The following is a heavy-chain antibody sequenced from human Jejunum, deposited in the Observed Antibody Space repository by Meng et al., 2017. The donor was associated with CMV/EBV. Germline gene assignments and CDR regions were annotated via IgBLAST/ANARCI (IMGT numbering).Heavy chain of an antibody. D-gene: IGHD6-6*01. Sequence: TVSGGSISSSYWNWIRQPPRKGLEWIGYIYYRGSTNYNPSLKSRVTISVDTSKNQFSLKLSSVTAADTAVYYCARTYSSSCRVDYWGQGTLVTVSS. CDR2: IYYRGST. V-gene: IGHV4-59*01. CDR3: ARTYSSSCRVDY. J-gene: IGHJ4*02. CDR1: GGSISSSY.